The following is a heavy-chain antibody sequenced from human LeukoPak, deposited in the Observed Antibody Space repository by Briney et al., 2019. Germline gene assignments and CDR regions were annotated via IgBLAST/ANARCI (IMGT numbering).Heavy chain of an antibody. CDR2: FDPEDGET. J-gene: IGHJ4*02. Sequence: ASVKVSCKVSGYTLTELSMHWVRQAPGKGLEWMGGFDPEDGETIYAQKFQGRVTMTEDTSTDTAYMELSSLRSEDTAVYYCATDVSREYSSWNIDYWGQGTLVTVPS. V-gene: IGHV1-24*01. CDR3: ATDVSREYSSWNIDY. CDR1: GYTLTELS. D-gene: IGHD6-13*01.